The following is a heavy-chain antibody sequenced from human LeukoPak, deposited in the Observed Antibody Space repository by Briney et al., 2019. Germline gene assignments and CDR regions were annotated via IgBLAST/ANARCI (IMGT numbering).Heavy chain of an antibody. V-gene: IGHV4-31*03. D-gene: IGHD6-13*01. J-gene: IGHJ4*02. CDR1: GGSISSGGYY. CDR3: ARGRIAAAARSNYFDY. CDR2: IYYSGST. Sequence: SETLSLTCTVSGGSISSGGYYWGWNRQHPGKGLEWIGYIYYSGSTYYNPSLKSRVTISVDTSKNQFSLKLSSVTAADMAVYYCARGRIAAAARSNYFDYWGQGTLVTVSS.